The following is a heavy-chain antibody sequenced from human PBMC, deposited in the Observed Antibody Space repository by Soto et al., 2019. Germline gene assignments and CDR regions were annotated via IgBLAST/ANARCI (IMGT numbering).Heavy chain of an antibody. D-gene: IGHD2-2*01. Sequence: PGGSLRLSCSASGFTLSYYCMHWVRQAPGKGLEWVAVISYDGSNKYYADSVKGRFTISRDNSKNTLYLKMNSLRAEDTAVYYCAKEKISTSCCNWFDPWGQGTLVTVSS. CDR2: ISYDGSNK. J-gene: IGHJ5*02. CDR3: AKEKISTSCCNWFDP. V-gene: IGHV3-30*18. CDR1: GFTLSYYC.